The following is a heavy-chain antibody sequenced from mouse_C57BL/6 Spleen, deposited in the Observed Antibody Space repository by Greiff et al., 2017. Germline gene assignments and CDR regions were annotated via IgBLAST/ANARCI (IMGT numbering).Heavy chain of an antibody. CDR1: GYTFTSYW. CDR3: ARSIYYGNPYAMDY. J-gene: IGHJ4*01. Sequence: VQLQQSGAELVRPGTSVKLSCKASGYTFTSYWMHWVKQRPGQGLEWIGVIDPSDSYTNYNQKFKGKATLTVDTSSSTAYMQLSSLTSEDSAVYYCARSIYYGNPYAMDYWGQGTSVTVSS. V-gene: IGHV1-59*01. D-gene: IGHD2-1*01. CDR2: IDPSDSYT.